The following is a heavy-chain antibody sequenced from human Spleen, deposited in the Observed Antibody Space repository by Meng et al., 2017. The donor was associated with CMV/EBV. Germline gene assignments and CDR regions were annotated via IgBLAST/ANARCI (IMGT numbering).Heavy chain of an antibody. D-gene: IGHD4-11*01. Sequence: GESLKISCAAAGFSVMNNYMNWVRQAPGKGLEWVAVVSYDGTNKYYADSVKGRFTISRDNSKNTVYLQMNSLRTEDTAVYYCARGTTIKVRTHNWFDPWGRGTLVTVSS. J-gene: IGHJ5*02. CDR1: GFSVMNNY. V-gene: IGHV3-30-3*01. CDR3: ARGTTIKVRTHNWFDP. CDR2: VSYDGTNK.